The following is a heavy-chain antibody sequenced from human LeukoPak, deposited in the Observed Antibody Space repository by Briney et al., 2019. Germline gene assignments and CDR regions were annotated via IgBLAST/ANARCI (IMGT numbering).Heavy chain of an antibody. Sequence: SETLSLTCTVSGGTIDDSRYYWGWIRQPPGKGLEWIGSIHSSGHTFYNPSLKSRVTISVDTSNNQFYLKLHSVTAADTAVYYCARDWREWGQGTLVTVSS. V-gene: IGHV4-39*07. D-gene: IGHD3-3*01. CDR1: GGTIDDSRYY. CDR2: IHSSGHT. CDR3: ARDWRE. J-gene: IGHJ4*02.